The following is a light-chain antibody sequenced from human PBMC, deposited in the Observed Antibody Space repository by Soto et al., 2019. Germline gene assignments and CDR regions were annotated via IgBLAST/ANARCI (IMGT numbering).Light chain of an antibody. CDR3: QQYDSWPPT. J-gene: IGKJ4*01. CDR2: GAS. V-gene: IGKV3-15*01. CDR1: QSIRNK. Sequence: EIVMTQSPATGSVSPGERATVPCSDSQSIRNKLAWYQQRPGQAPTLLIYGASTRATGVPATFRGIGSGTEFTLTINGLQSEDFALYWCQQYDSWPPTFGGGTKVDIK.